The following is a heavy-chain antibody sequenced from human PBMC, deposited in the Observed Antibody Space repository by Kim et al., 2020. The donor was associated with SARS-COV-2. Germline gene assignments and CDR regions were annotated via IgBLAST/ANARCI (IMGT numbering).Heavy chain of an antibody. CDR1: GYSFTSYW. V-gene: IGHV5-51*01. D-gene: IGHD3-3*01. CDR2: IYPGDSDT. Sequence: GESLKISCKGSGYSFTSYWIGWVRQMPGKGLEWMGIIYPGDSDTSYSPSFQGQVTISADNSISNAYLQWSSLKASDTAMYYCSRYLEWGYARNPLRNDHWGRVTLVTVSS. J-gene: IGHJ4*02. CDR3: SRYLEWGYARNPLRNDH.